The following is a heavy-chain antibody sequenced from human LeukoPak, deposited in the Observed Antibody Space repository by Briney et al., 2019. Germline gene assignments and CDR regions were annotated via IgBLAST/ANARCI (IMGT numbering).Heavy chain of an antibody. CDR2: MNPNSGNT. J-gene: IGHJ1*01. Sequence: GASVKVSCKASGYTFSSHDINWVRPVPGHGLEWLGWMNPNSGNTGYAQKFQGRVAMNRDSSIGAAYLELSSLSSDHTAVYYCVRGDNVVSTAMLLLRYWGQGTLVAVSS. D-gene: IGHD2-21*02. CDR3: VRGDNVVSTAMLLLRY. CDR1: GYTFSSHD. V-gene: IGHV1-8*01.